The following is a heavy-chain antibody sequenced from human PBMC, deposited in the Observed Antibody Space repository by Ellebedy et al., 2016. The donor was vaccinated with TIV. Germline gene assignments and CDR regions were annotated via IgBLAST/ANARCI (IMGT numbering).Heavy chain of an antibody. D-gene: IGHD6-19*01. CDR1: GGSISSYY. V-gene: IGHV4-59*08. J-gene: IGHJ4*02. Sequence: SETLSLTCTVSGGSISSYYWSWIRQPPGKGLEWIGYIYYSGSTNYNPSLKSRVTISVDTSKNQFSLKLSSVTAADTAVYYCARGGSSGWIQYYFDYWGQGTLVTVSS. CDR2: IYYSGST. CDR3: ARGGSSGWIQYYFDY.